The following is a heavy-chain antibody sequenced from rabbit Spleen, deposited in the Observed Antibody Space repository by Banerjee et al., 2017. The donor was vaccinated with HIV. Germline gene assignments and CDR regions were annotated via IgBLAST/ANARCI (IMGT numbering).Heavy chain of an antibody. V-gene: IGHV1S40*01. J-gene: IGHJ4*01. D-gene: IGHD7-1*01. Sequence: QSLEESGGDLVKPGASLTLTCKASGFTISSSYYMCWVRQAPGKGLEWIACIYADDGGTYYASWAKGRFTISMTSSTTVDLKMTSLTAADTATYFCARSTGDNRLNLWGPGTLVTVS. CDR1: GFTISSSYY. CDR2: IYADDGGT. CDR3: ARSTGDNRLNL.